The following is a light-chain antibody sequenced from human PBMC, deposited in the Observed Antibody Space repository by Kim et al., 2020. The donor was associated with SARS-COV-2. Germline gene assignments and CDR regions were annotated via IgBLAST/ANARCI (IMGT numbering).Light chain of an antibody. Sequence: AIRITQSPSSLSVSTGDTVTITCRASQAISNSLAWYQQKPGKAPNLLIYGASTLQSGVPSRFSGSGSGTDFTLTISWMQSEDFATYYCRQYYTYPITFGQGTRLEIK. V-gene: IGKV1-8*01. J-gene: IGKJ5*01. CDR2: GAS. CDR3: RQYYTYPIT. CDR1: QAISNS.